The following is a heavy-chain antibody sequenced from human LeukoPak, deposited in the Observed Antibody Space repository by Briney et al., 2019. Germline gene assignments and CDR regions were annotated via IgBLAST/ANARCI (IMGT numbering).Heavy chain of an antibody. D-gene: IGHD5-24*01. V-gene: IGHV3-9*01. J-gene: IGHJ6*03. CDR3: AKGGAATMRDGYNYYYYYMEV. CDR2: INWNSGSV. CDR1: GFTFDDYA. Sequence: AGGSLRLSCAASGFTFDDYAMHWVRQAPGKGLEWVSGINWNSGSVDYADSVNSVKGRFTISRDNSTNRLYLQMNSLRPEDTAVYYCAKGGAATMRDGYNYYYYYMEVWGRGTTVTVSS.